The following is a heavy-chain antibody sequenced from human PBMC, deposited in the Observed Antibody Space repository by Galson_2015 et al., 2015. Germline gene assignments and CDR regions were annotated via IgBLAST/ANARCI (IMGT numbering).Heavy chain of an antibody. CDR1: GFTFSSYG. CDR2: IWYDGSNK. D-gene: IGHD4-17*01. V-gene: IGHV3-33*01. Sequence: SLRLSCAASGFTFSSYGMHWVRQAPGKGLEWVAVIWYDGSNKYYADSVKGRFTISRDNSKNTLYLQMNSLRAEDTAVYYCARDGRTTVTLTFQHWGQGTLVTVSS. J-gene: IGHJ1*01. CDR3: ARDGRTTVTLTFQH.